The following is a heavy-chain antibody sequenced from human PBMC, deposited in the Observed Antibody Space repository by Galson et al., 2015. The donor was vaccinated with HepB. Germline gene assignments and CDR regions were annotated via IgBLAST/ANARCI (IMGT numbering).Heavy chain of an antibody. V-gene: IGHV1-3*01. CDR1: GYTFTSYA. J-gene: IGHJ6*02. Sequence: SVKVSCKASGYTFTSYAMHWVRQAPGQRLEWIGWINAGNGNTKYSQKFQGRVTITRDTSSSTAYMELSSLRSEDTAVYYCARDPGYCSSTSCYGYYYYYGMDVWGQGTTVTVSS. CDR3: ARDPGYCSSTSCYGYYYYYGMDV. CDR2: INAGNGNT. D-gene: IGHD2-2*03.